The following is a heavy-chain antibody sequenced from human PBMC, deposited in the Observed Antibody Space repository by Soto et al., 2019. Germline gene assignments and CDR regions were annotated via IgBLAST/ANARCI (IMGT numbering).Heavy chain of an antibody. CDR1: GFTFSSYG. Sequence: QVQLVESGGGVVQPGRSLRLSCAASGFTFSSYGMHWVRQAPGKGLEWVAVIWYDGSDKFYADSVKGRFTTSRDNSTNTLYLQMGSLTAEGKAVDYCAKGGGTTLPLDSWGQGTLVTVSS. CDR3: AKGGGTTLPLDS. V-gene: IGHV3-33*06. D-gene: IGHD1-7*01. CDR2: IWYDGSDK. J-gene: IGHJ4*02.